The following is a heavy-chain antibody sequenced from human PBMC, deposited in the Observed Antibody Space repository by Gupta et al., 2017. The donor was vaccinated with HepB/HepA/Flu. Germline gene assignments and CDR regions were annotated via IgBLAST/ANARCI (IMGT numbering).Heavy chain of an antibody. Sequence: VQLFESVGVWVQPGWSLRPSCSASGFTLSSYAMNWARRAPGKGLEWVSAISASGSTYYTDSVKGRITISRDNSKNTLYLQMNSLRAEDTAVYYCAKDTRGYSYGYGDSWGQGTLVTVSS. D-gene: IGHD5-18*01. CDR1: GFTLSSYA. J-gene: IGHJ5*01. V-gene: IGHV3-23*01. CDR2: ISASGST. CDR3: AKDTRGYSYGYGDS.